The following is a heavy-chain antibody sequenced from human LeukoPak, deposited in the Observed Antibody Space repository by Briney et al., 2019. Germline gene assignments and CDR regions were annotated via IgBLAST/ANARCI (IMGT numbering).Heavy chain of an antibody. CDR2: ISSSSSTI. Sequence: PGGSLRLSCAASGFTFNSYAFHWVRQAPGKGLEWVSYISSSSSTIYYADSVKGRFTISRDNAKNSLYLQMNSLRDEDTAVYYCARYPHGSGGTYFDYWGQGTLVTVSS. CDR3: ARYPHGSGGTYFDY. J-gene: IGHJ4*02. V-gene: IGHV3-48*02. D-gene: IGHD3-10*01. CDR1: GFTFNSYA.